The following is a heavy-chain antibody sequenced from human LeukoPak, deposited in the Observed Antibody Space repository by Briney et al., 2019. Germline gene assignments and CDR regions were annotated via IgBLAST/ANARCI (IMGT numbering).Heavy chain of an antibody. V-gene: IGHV3-30*04. CDR3: ARMGCYYYYGMDV. CDR2: MSYDGSNK. J-gene: IGHJ6*02. CDR1: GFTFSSYA. Sequence: GGSLRLSCAASGFTFSSYAMHWVRQAPGKGLEWVAVMSYDGSNKYYADSVKGRFTISRDNSKNTLYLQMNSLRAEDTAVYYCARMGCYYYYGMDVWGQGTTVTVSS.